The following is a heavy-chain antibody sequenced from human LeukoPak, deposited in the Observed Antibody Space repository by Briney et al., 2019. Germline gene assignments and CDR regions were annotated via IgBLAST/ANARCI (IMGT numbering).Heavy chain of an antibody. Sequence: GESLKISCKGSGYSFTSYWIGWVRQMPGKGLEWMGIIYPGDSDTRYSPSFQGQVTISADKSISTAYLQWSSLKASDTAMYYCACTTVTDYDAFDIWGQGTMVTVSS. V-gene: IGHV5-51*01. CDR1: GYSFTSYW. CDR2: IYPGDSDT. J-gene: IGHJ3*02. D-gene: IGHD4-17*01. CDR3: ACTTVTDYDAFDI.